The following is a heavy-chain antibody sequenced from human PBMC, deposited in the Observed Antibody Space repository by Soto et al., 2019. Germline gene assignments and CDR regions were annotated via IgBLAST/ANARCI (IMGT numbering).Heavy chain of an antibody. CDR2: IHHTGST. V-gene: IGHV4-59*01. CDR1: DDSISSFY. CDR3: ARGRAETVFWLPTHYYYMDV. Sequence: QVQLQESGPGLVEPSETLSLTCSVSDDSISSFYWNWIRQAPGKGLEWIGYIHHTGSTHSNPSLTSRVTMSLDTSQNQFSLRLTSVTAADTAVYYCARGRAETVFWLPTHYYYMDVWGNGTMVTVSS. J-gene: IGHJ6*03. D-gene: IGHD3-9*01.